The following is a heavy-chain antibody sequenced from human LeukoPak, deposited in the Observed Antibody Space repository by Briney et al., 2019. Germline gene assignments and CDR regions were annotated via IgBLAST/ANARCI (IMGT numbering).Heavy chain of an antibody. V-gene: IGHV3-53*01. CDR1: GFTVSSNY. J-gene: IGHJ6*03. D-gene: IGHD3-10*01. CDR3: ARVNTLVRGVIITIVDYYMDV. Sequence: GGSLRLSCAASGFTVSSNYMSWVRQAPGKGLEWVSVMYSGGSTYYADSVKGRFTISRDSSKNTLYLQMNSLRAEDTAVYYCARVNTLVRGVIITIVDYYMDVWGKGTTVTISS. CDR2: MYSGGST.